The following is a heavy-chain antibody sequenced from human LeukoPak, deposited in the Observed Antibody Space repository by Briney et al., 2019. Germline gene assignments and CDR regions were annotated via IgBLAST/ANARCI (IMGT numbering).Heavy chain of an antibody. J-gene: IGHJ6*02. V-gene: IGHV1-8*01. D-gene: IGHD3-3*01. Sequence: AAVKVSCKASGYTFTSYDIKWVRQATGQGLEWMGWMNPNSGNTGYAQKFQGRVTMTRNTSISTAYMELSSVRSEDTAVYYCASMKRITIFGVVISRYYYYGMDVWGQGTTVTVSS. CDR2: MNPNSGNT. CDR3: ASMKRITIFGVVISRYYYYGMDV. CDR1: GYTFTSYD.